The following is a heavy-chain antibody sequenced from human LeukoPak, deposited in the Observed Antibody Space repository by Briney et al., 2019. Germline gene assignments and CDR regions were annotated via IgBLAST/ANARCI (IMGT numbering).Heavy chain of an antibody. D-gene: IGHD3-22*01. Sequence: PSETLSLTCTVSGYSISSGYYWGWIRQPPGKGLEWIGSIYHSGSTYYNPSLKSRVTISVDTSKNQFSLKLSSVTAADTAVYYCARPEYYYDSSAAFDIWGQGTMVTVSS. J-gene: IGHJ3*02. CDR1: GYSISSGYY. CDR2: IYHSGST. CDR3: ARPEYYYDSSAAFDI. V-gene: IGHV4-38-2*02.